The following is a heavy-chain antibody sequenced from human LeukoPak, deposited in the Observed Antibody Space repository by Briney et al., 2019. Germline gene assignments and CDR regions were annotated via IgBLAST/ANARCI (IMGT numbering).Heavy chain of an antibody. D-gene: IGHD1-14*01. CDR1: VYTFADYY. J-gene: IGHJ4*02. V-gene: IGHV1-2*02. CDR2: INPKSGGT. Sequence: ASVKVSCKASVYTFADYYIQWVRQAPGQGLEWMGWINPKSGGTNYAQNFQGRVTLTRDTSLTTAYMELSRLRSDDTAVYYCARETGNSFGYADYWGQGTLVTVSS. CDR3: ARETGNSFGYADY.